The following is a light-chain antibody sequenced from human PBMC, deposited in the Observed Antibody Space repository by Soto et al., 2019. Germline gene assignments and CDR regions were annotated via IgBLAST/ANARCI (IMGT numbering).Light chain of an antibody. Sequence: DSQMTQSPSTVSAYVGDSVTITCRASQSITTWLACYQQRPGKAPKLLIYDVSSLQSGVPSRFSGRGPGTESTLTIRSLQPDDFAPYYCQHYQMSSPWTFGQGTKGDIK. J-gene: IGKJ1*01. CDR1: QSITTW. V-gene: IGKV1-5*01. CDR3: QHYQMSSPWT. CDR2: DVS.